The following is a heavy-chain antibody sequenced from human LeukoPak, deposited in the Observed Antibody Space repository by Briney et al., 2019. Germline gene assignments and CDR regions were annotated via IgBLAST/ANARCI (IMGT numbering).Heavy chain of an antibody. CDR1: GGSISSSDYY. Sequence: SETLSLTCTVSGGSISSSDYYLGWIRPPPGKALEWIGTIHYDGTTYYNPSLKSRVTISVDTSNNQFSLKVTSVTAADTAVFYCARRPGSGWFFDYWGQGTLATVSS. J-gene: IGHJ4*02. CDR2: IHYDGTT. D-gene: IGHD6-19*01. V-gene: IGHV4-39*01. CDR3: ARRPGSGWFFDY.